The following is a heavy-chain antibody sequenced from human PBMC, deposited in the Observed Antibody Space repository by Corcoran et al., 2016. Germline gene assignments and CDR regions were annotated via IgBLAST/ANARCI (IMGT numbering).Heavy chain of an antibody. CDR1: GFTFSNYW. CDR3: TREYTSGWYPGY. J-gene: IGHJ4*02. D-gene: IGHD6-19*01. V-gene: IGHV3-7*01. Sequence: EVQLVESGGGLVQPGGSLRLSCAVSGFTFSNYWMTWVRQAPGKGLEWVANIKQDGSEKYYVDSVRGRFTISRDNARNSLYLQMNSLRAEDTAVYYWTREYTSGWYPGYWGQGTLVTVSS. CDR2: IKQDGSEK.